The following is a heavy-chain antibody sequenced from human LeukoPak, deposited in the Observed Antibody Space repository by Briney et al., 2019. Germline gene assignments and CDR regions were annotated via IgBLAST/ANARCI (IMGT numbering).Heavy chain of an antibody. CDR1: GFTFSSYA. V-gene: IGHV3-23*01. J-gene: IGHJ4*02. Sequence: GGSLRLSCAASGFTFSSYAMSWVRQTPGKGLDWVSSITGSGDSTYYADSVKGRFTISRDNSKNTLYLQMNSLRAEDTAVYYCATLIHYDSSDYPSDYWGQGTLVTVSS. CDR3: ATLIHYDSSDYPSDY. D-gene: IGHD3-22*01. CDR2: ITGSGDST.